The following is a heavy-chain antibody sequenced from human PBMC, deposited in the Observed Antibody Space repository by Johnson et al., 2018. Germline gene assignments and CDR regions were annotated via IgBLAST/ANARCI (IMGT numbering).Heavy chain of an antibody. J-gene: IGHJ3*02. Sequence: QVQLVQSGGGVVQXGRSLRLSCVASGFTLSSYPINWVRQAPGKGPEWVAVISSDGSNQYYADSVKGRFTISRDNSKNTLYLQMNSLRAEDTAVYYCAKVTRRVVTGAFDIWGQGTMVTVSS. D-gene: IGHD2-21*02. CDR2: ISSDGSNQ. V-gene: IGHV3-30*04. CDR1: GFTLSSYP. CDR3: AKVTRRVVTGAFDI.